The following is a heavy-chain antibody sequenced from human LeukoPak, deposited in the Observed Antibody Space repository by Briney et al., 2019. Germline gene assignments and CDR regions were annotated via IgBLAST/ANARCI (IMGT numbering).Heavy chain of an antibody. CDR3: ASDSPYYGMDV. CDR1: GFPFSSYW. V-gene: IGHV3-74*01. Sequence: GGSLRLSCAASGFPFSSYWMHWVRQVPGKGLLWVSRINSDGSATIYADSVRGRFTISRDDAKNTLYLQMSGLRVEDTAVYHCASDSPYYGMDVWGQGTTVTVSS. CDR2: INSDGSAT. J-gene: IGHJ6*02.